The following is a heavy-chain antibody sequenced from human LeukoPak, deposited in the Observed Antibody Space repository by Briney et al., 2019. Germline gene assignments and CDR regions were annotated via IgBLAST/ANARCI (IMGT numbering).Heavy chain of an antibody. Sequence: ASVKVSCKASGYTFTSYGISWVRQAPGQGLEWMGWINAGNGNTKYSQKFQGRVTITRDTSASTAYMELSSLRSEDTAVYYCARDSYADYFDYWGQGTLVTVSS. CDR2: INAGNGNT. V-gene: IGHV1-3*01. J-gene: IGHJ4*02. CDR1: GYTFTSYG. CDR3: ARDSYADYFDY.